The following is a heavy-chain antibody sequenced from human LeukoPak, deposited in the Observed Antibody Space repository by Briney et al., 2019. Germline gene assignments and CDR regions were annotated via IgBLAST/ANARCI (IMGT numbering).Heavy chain of an antibody. CDR1: GFTFSKNA. J-gene: IGHJ4*02. V-gene: IGHV3-23*01. Sequence: PGGSPRLSCAASGFTFSKNAMSWVRQAPGKGLEWVSSLSGSGADTYYADSVKGRFTISRDNAKNTAYLQMNSLRAEDTAVYYCAKDPYGTRYFDYWGQGTLVTAS. D-gene: IGHD2-2*01. CDR3: AKDPYGTRYFDY. CDR2: LSGSGADT.